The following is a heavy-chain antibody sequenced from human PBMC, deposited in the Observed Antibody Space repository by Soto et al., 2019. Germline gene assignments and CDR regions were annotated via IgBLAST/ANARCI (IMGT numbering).Heavy chain of an antibody. CDR2: ISWNSGSI. D-gene: IGHD5-12*01. Sequence: EVQLVESGGGLVQPGRSLRLSCAASGFTFDDYAMHWVRQAPGKGLEWVSGISWNSGSIGYADSVKGRFTISRDNAKNSLYLQMSILRAEDTALYYCAKDTYSGYERYYGMDVWGQGTTVTVSS. J-gene: IGHJ6*02. CDR1: GFTFDDYA. V-gene: IGHV3-9*01. CDR3: AKDTYSGYERYYGMDV.